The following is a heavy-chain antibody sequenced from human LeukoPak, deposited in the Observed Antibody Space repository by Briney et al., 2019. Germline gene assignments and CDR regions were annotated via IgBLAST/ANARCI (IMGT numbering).Heavy chain of an antibody. CDR3: TTLVEYYYDSSGYPSDY. CDR2: IKSETDDGTT. V-gene: IGHV3-15*01. Sequence: GGSLRLSCAASVFTFSKAWISCVREAPGKGLEWVGRIKSETDDGTTDYAAPVKGRFTISRDDSKNTLYLQMNSLKTEDTAVYYCTTLVEYYYDSSGYPSDYWGQGTLVTVSS. CDR1: VFTFSKAW. J-gene: IGHJ4*02. D-gene: IGHD3-22*01.